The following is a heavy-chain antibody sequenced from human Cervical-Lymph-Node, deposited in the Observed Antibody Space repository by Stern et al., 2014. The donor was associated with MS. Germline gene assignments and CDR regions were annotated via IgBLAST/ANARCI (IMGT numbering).Heavy chain of an antibody. CDR3: ASYDYDGSAYH. D-gene: IGHD3-22*01. Sequence: VQLVESGGGVVQPGRSLRLSCDASGLTFSTYWMNWVRQAPGKGLEWVDNINQDGTETHLAGSVKGRFTISRDNAKNSLFLFMDSLRVEDSALYYCASYDYDGSAYHWGQGTLVSVSS. J-gene: IGHJ4*02. CDR1: GLTFSTYW. CDR2: INQDGTET. V-gene: IGHV3-7*03.